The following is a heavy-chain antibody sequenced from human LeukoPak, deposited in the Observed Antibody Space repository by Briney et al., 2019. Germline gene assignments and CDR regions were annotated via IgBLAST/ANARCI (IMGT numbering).Heavy chain of an antibody. V-gene: IGHV4-38-2*02. CDR2: IYHSGST. CDR1: GYSISSGYY. J-gene: IGHJ4*02. Sequence: RSSETLSLTCTVSGYSISSGYYWGWIRQPPGKGLEWIGSIYHSGSTYYNPSLKSRVTISVDTSKNQFSLKLSSVTAADTAVYYCARVGENSGRSDYWGQGTLVTVSS. CDR3: ARVGENSGRSDY. D-gene: IGHD1-26*01.